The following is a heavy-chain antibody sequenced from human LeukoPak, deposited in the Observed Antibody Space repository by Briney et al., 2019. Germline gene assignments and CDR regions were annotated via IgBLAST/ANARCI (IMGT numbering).Heavy chain of an antibody. CDR3: ARVNDYIGTYYFDF. D-gene: IGHD4-11*01. V-gene: IGHV1-18*01. Sequence: GASVKVSCKASGGTFMRHSISWVRQAPGQGLEWMGWINTATFKTRYSQKFQGRLTIASDTSASTAYMELSSLRSEDTAIYFCARVNDYIGTYYFDFWGQGTLVTVSS. CDR1: GGTFMRHS. J-gene: IGHJ4*02. CDR2: INTATFKT.